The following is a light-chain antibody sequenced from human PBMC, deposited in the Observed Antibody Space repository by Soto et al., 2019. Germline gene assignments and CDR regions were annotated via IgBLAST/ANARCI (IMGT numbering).Light chain of an antibody. V-gene: IGKV3-20*01. CDR2: GAS. Sequence: EIVLTQSPGTLSLSPGERATLSCRVSQSVRSTYLAWYQQKPGHAPRILVPGASSRATGIPDRYSGSGSGTDFTLTINRLEPEEFALYFCQQYVESPPTFGGGTRVEIK. J-gene: IGKJ4*01. CDR3: QQYVESPPT. CDR1: QSVRSTY.